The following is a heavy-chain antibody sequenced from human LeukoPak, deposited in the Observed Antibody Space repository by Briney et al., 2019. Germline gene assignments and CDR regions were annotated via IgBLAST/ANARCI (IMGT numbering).Heavy chain of an antibody. J-gene: IGHJ4*02. CDR1: GGSISSYY. CDR3: ARGRDGYSSEIDY. V-gene: IGHV4-4*09. CDR2: IYTSGST. D-gene: IGHD5-24*01. Sequence: SETLSLTCTVSGGSISSYYWSWIRQPPGKGREWIGYIYTSGSTNYNPSLKSRVTISVDTSKNQFSLKLSSVTAADTAVYYCARGRDGYSSEIDYWGQGTLVTVSS.